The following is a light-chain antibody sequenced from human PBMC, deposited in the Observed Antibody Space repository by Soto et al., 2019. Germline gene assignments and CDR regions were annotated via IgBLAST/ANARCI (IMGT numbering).Light chain of an antibody. V-gene: IGKV1-5*03. Sequence: DIQMTQSPPTLSASVGDRVTITCRASQSISSRLAWYQQKPGRAPKLLIYKASSLESGVPSRFSGSGSGTEFTLTISSLQPDDFANYYCQQYNSYSSFGPGTKVDIK. CDR3: QQYNSYSS. CDR1: QSISSR. J-gene: IGKJ3*01. CDR2: KAS.